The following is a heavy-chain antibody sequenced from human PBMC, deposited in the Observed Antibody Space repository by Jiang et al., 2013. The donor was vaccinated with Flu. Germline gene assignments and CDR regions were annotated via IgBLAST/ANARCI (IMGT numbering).Heavy chain of an antibody. Sequence: QLVESGGGLVQPGGSLRLSCAASGFTFSSYDMHWVRQATGKGLEWVSAIGTAGDTYYPESVKGRFTIARENAKHSLDLQMNSLRAGDTAVYFCARATSNWYFDLWGRGTLVTVSS. J-gene: IGHJ2*01. CDR3: ARATSNWYFDL. V-gene: IGHV3-13*01. D-gene: IGHD2-15*01. CDR2: IGTAGDT. CDR1: GFTFSSYD.